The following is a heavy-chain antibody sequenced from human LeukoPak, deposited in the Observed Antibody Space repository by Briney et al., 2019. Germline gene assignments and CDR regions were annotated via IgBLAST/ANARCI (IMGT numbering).Heavy chain of an antibody. CDR2: IYYSGST. CDR1: GGSISSGGYY. Sequence: SQTLSLTCTVSGGSISSGGYYWSWIRQHPGKGLEWIGYIYYSGSTYYNPSLKSRVTISVDTSKNQFSLKLSSVTAADTAVYYCARDTRVVVVPAASVYYYYGMDVWGQGTTVTVSS. V-gene: IGHV4-30-4*08. CDR3: ARDTRVVVVPAASVYYYYGMDV. J-gene: IGHJ6*02. D-gene: IGHD2-2*01.